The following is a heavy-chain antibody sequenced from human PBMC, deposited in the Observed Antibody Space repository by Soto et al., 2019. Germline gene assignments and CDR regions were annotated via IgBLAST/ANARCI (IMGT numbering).Heavy chain of an antibody. CDR3: ARGGLQHALDV. Sequence: EVQLVESGGGLVQPGGSLRLSCAASGFTFSNYWMDLVRQAPGKGLVWVSRVNNDGTDTTHADPVKGRFASARDNDQNTLYLQMNSLRDEDTAVYYCARGGLQHALDVWGLGSRVTVSS. CDR2: VNNDGTDT. J-gene: IGHJ6*02. D-gene: IGHD6-13*01. CDR1: GFTFSNYW. V-gene: IGHV3-74*03.